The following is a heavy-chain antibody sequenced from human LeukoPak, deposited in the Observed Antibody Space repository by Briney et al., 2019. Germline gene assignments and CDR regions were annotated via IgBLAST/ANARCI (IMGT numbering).Heavy chain of an antibody. V-gene: IGHV1-24*01. D-gene: IGHD4-23*01. CDR3: ATANYDYGGP. Sequence: TSVKVSCKVSGYTLTELSMHWVRQAPGKGLEWMGGFDPEDGEAIYAQKFQGRVTMTEDTSTDTAYMELSSLRSEDTAVYYCATANYDYGGPWGQGTLVTVSS. J-gene: IGHJ5*02. CDR1: GYTLTELS. CDR2: FDPEDGEA.